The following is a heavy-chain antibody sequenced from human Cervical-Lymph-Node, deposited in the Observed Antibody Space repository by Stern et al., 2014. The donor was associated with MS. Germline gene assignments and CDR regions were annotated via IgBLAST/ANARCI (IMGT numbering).Heavy chain of an antibody. CDR1: GGTFSKIP. CDR3: ALSSETSDRWYSLGYDL. D-gene: IGHD6-13*01. V-gene: IGHV1-69*01. Sequence: VQLVESGAGVTKPGSSVKVSCKASGGTFSKIPSSWGRQAPGQGLEWMGGIFHVVGTPTYAQEFRGRVTITADVYTSPVYMELSSLRSDDTAVYYCALSSETSDRWYSLGYDLWGQGTLVTVSS. CDR2: IFHVVGTP. J-gene: IGHJ5*02.